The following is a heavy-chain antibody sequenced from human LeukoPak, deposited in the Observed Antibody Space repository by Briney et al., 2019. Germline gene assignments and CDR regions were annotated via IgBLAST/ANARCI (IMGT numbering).Heavy chain of an antibody. J-gene: IGHJ4*02. CDR3: ARGNGDYGFDY. CDR2: IGTAGDT. D-gene: IGHD4-17*01. V-gene: IGHV3-13*01. CDR1: GFTLSSYD. Sequence: GGSLRLSCAASGFTLSSYDMHWVRQATGKGLEWVSAIGTAGDTYYPGSVKGRFTISRENAKNSLYLQMNGLRAGDTAVYYCARGNGDYGFDYWGQGTLVTVSS.